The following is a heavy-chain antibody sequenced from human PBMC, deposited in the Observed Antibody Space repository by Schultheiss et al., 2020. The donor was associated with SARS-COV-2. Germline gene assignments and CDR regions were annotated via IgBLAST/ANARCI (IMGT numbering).Heavy chain of an antibody. D-gene: IGHD6-19*01. CDR2: ISAYNGNT. J-gene: IGHJ5*02. V-gene: IGHV1-18*01. Sequence: ASVKVSCKASGGTFSSYGISWVRQAPGQGLEWMGWISAYNGNTNYAQKLQGRVTMTRDTSTSTVYMELSSLRSEDTAVYYCARDQSAVAVGENWFDPWGQGTLVTVSS. CDR1: GGTFSSYG. CDR3: ARDQSAVAVGENWFDP.